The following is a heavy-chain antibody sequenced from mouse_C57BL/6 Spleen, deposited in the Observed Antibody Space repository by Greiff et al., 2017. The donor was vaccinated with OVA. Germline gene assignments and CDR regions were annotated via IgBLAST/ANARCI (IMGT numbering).Heavy chain of an antibody. V-gene: IGHV1-64*01. Sequence: VQLQQPGAELVKPGASVKLSCKASGYTFTSYWMHWVKQRPGQGLEWIGMIHPNSGSTNYNEKFKSKATLTVDKSSSTAYMQLSSLTSEDSAVYYCARPIYYYGSRFAYWGQGTLVTVSA. J-gene: IGHJ3*01. CDR3: ARPIYYYGSRFAY. CDR2: IHPNSGST. D-gene: IGHD1-1*01. CDR1: GYTFTSYW.